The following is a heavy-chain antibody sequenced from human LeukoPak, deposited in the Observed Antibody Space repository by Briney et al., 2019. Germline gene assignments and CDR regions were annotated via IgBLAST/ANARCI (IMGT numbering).Heavy chain of an antibody. V-gene: IGHV3-30*18. J-gene: IGHJ6*04. CDR3: AKDQRVVQYYYYYGMDV. Sequence: GGSLRLSCAASGFAFSSYGMHWVRQAPGKGLEWVAVISNDGSNKYYADSVKGRFTISRDNSKHTLYLQMNSLRAEDTAVYYCAKDQRVVQYYYYYGMDVWGKGTTVTVSS. CDR2: ISNDGSNK. D-gene: IGHD2-2*01. CDR1: GFAFSSYG.